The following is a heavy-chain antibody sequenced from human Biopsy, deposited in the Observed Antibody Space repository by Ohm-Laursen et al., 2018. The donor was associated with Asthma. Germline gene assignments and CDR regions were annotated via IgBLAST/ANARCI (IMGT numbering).Heavy chain of an antibody. D-gene: IGHD2-15*01. CDR3: ARKAGSCISRACYSLDF. V-gene: IGHV1-69*01. CDR2: INPVFGTT. Sequence: SSVKVSCKSLGGTFNTYVIGWVRQAPGQGLEWMGGINPVFGTTTYPQKFQDRVTITADDSTSTVYMELSSLRSEDTAVYYCARKAGSCISRACYSLDFWGQGTLVTVSS. J-gene: IGHJ4*02. CDR1: GGTFNTYV.